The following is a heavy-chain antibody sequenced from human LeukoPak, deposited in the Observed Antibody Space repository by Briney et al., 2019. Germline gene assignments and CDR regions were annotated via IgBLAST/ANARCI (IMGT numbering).Heavy chain of an antibody. CDR2: ISSSSSYI. D-gene: IGHD3-16*02. V-gene: IGHV3-21*01. Sequence: GGSLRLSCAASGFTFSSYGMSWVRQAPGKGLEWVSSISSSSSYIYYADSVKGRFTISRDNAKNSLYLQMNSLRAEDTAVYYCARLDRGVIGPNHYWGQGTLVTVSS. CDR3: ARLDRGVIGPNHY. J-gene: IGHJ4*02. CDR1: GFTFSSYG.